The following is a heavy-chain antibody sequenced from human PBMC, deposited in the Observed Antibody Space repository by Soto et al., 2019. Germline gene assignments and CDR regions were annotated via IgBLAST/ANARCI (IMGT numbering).Heavy chain of an antibody. D-gene: IGHD2-2*01. J-gene: IGHJ4*02. CDR2: IYYSGST. Sequence: PSETLSLTCTVSGGSISSYYWSWIRQPPGKGLEWIGYIYYSGSTNYNPSLKSRVTISVDTSKNQFSLKLSSVTAADTAVYYCARGRVLGYCSSTSCLYYFDYWGQGTLVTVSS. CDR1: GGSISSYY. CDR3: ARGRVLGYCSSTSCLYYFDY. V-gene: IGHV4-59*01.